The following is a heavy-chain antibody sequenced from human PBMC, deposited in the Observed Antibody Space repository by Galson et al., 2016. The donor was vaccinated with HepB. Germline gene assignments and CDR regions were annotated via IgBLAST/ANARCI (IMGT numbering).Heavy chain of an antibody. J-gene: IGHJ4*02. CDR2: IKSKADGETI. D-gene: IGHD3-22*01. V-gene: IGHV3-15*01. Sequence: SLRLSCAASGFTFINAWMSWVRQAPGKGLEWVGRIKSKADGETIDAAAPVKGRFIFSRDDSKNTLYLQMNSLKIEDTAVYYCTTDDYYEGSTYFPGFDSWGQGTLVTVSS. CDR3: TTDDYYEGSTYFPGFDS. CDR1: GFTFINAW.